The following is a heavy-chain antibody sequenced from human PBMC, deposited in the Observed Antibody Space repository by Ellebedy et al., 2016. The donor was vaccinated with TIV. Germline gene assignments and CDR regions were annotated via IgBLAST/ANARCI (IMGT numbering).Heavy chain of an antibody. J-gene: IGHJ6*02. D-gene: IGHD6-13*01. CDR1: GASISTFSDF. CDR3: ARGGAAGSSDYYYGMDV. CDR2: LYYSGSA. Sequence: MPSETLSLTCTVSGASISTFSDFWGWIRQLPGKGLQWIGSLYYSGSAYYNPSLKSRVTISVDRSKNQFSLNVTSVTAADTAVYYCARGGAAGSSDYYYGMDVWGQGTTVTVSS. V-gene: IGHV4-39*01.